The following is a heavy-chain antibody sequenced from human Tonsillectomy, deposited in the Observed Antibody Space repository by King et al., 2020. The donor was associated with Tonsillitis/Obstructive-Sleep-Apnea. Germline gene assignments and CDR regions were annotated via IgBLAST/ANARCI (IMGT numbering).Heavy chain of an antibody. D-gene: IGHD1-26*01. Sequence: VQLQQWGAGLLKPSETLSLTCAVYGGSFSGYYWSWIRQPPGKGLEWIGEINHSGSTNYNPSLKSRVTISVDTSKNQFSLKLNSVTAADTAVYYCASLDDSESYYTFYIWGQGTMVTVSS. CDR2: INHSGST. J-gene: IGHJ3*02. V-gene: IGHV4-34*01. CDR1: GGSFSGYY. CDR3: ASLDDSESYYTFYI.